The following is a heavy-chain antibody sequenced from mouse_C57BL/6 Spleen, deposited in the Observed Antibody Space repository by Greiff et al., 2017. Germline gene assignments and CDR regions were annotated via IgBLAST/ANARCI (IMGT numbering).Heavy chain of an antibody. D-gene: IGHD4-1*01. V-gene: IGHV1-69*01. CDR2: IDPSDSYT. CDR1: GYTFTSYW. CDR3: ARELGRGYYFDY. J-gene: IGHJ2*01. Sequence: VQLQQPGAELVMPGASVKLSCKASGYTFTSYWMHWVKQRPGQGLEWIGEIDPSDSYTNYNQKFKGKSTLTVDKSSSTAYMQLSSLTSEDSAVYYCARELGRGYYFDYWGQGTLSQSPQ.